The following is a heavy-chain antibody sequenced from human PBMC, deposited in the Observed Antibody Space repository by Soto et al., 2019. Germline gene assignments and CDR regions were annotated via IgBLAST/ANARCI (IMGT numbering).Heavy chain of an antibody. Sequence: SCAASEFTFSSYSMIWVRQAPGKGLEWVSGVNGGGDITYYADSVKGRFTISRDNSKNTLYLQMNSLRAEDTAVFYCARGHFGVTMDVWGQGTTVTVSS. CDR3: ARGHFGVTMDV. CDR2: VNGGGDIT. V-gene: IGHV3-23*01. D-gene: IGHD3-3*01. CDR1: EFTFSSYS. J-gene: IGHJ6*02.